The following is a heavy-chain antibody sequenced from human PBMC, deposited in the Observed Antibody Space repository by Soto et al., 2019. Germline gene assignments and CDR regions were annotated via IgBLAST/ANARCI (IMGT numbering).Heavy chain of an antibody. CDR3: ASYDFWSGYSDP. CDR2: INHSGST. D-gene: IGHD3-3*01. J-gene: IGHJ5*02. CDR1: GDSTSNYY. Sequence: SETLSLTCIISGDSTSNYYWSWIRQPPGKGLEWIGEINHSGSTNYNPSLKSRVTISVDTSKNQFSLKLSSVTAADTAVYYCASYDFWSGYSDPWGQGTLVTVSS. V-gene: IGHV4-34*01.